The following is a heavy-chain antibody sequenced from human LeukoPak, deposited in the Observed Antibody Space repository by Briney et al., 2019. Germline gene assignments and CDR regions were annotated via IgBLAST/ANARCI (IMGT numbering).Heavy chain of an antibody. D-gene: IGHD2-8*01. CDR1: GYSFTGYW. CDR2: IYPGDSDT. Sequence: GESLKISCKGSGYSFTGYWIGWVRQMPGKGLEWMGIIYPGDSDTRYSPTFQGQVTISADKSISTAYLQWSSLKASDTAMYYCARSGPPCTNGVCPERVQNWFDPWGQGTLVTVSS. CDR3: ARSGPPCTNGVCPERVQNWFDP. J-gene: IGHJ5*02. V-gene: IGHV5-51*01.